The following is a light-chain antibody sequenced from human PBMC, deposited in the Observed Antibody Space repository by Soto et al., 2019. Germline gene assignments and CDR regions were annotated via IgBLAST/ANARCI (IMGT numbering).Light chain of an antibody. CDR2: ASS. CDR3: QQDNMTPFT. Sequence: DIQMTQSPSSLSASVGDRVTITCRTSQTVSNNLNWYQRKPGKAPSLLIYASSTLQSGVPSRFIGSGSETEFTLTISSLQPEDFATCYCQQDNMTPFTFGPGTKVDI. CDR1: QTVSNN. J-gene: IGKJ3*01. V-gene: IGKV1-39*01.